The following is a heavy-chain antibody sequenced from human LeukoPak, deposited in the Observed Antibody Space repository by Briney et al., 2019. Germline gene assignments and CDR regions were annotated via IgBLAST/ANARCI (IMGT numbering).Heavy chain of an antibody. CDR2: TYYRSQWHN. V-gene: IGHV6-1*01. Sequence: SQTLSLTCAISGDSVSNYNGAWIWLRQSPSRGLVWLGRTYYRSQWHNDYARSVMSRISVDPDTSKNQFSLHLSSVPPDDTAVYYCASGYAFDVWGRGTMVTVSS. J-gene: IGHJ3*01. CDR3: ASGYAFDV. CDR1: GDSVSNYNGA.